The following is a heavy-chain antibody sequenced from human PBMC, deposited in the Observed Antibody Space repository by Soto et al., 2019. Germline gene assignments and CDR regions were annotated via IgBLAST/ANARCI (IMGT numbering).Heavy chain of an antibody. CDR3: ARMVRGSKIDYYYYMDV. CDR1: GYTFTNHG. CDR2: ISASNGDT. V-gene: IGHV1-18*04. Sequence: QVELVQSGVEVKKPGASVKVSCKASGYTFTNHGLSWVRQAPGQGLEWMGWISASNGDTNYAQKFLGRVTVTTDTSTSTGYMELRSLKSEDPAVYYCARMVRGSKIDYYYYMDVWGKGTTVIVSS. J-gene: IGHJ6*03. D-gene: IGHD3-10*01.